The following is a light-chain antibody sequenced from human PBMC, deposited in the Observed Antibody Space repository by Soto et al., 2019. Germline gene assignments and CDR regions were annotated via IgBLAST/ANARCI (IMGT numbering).Light chain of an antibody. J-gene: IGKJ1*01. CDR3: QKRYSTPGK. CDR1: QNINNY. Sequence: DIQMTQSPSSRSASVGDRVTITCQASQNINNYLNWYQQNPGKAPKLLIYAASSLQSGVPSRFSGSGSGTDFTLTISSLQPEDGATDYCQKRYSTPGKCGQGNTVDIK. CDR2: AAS. V-gene: IGKV1-39*01.